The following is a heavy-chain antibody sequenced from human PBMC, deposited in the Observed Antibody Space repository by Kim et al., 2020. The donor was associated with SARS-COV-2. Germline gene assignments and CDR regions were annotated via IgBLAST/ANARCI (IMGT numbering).Heavy chain of an antibody. Sequence: GESLKISCKGSGYSFTSYWISWVRQMPGKGLEWMGRIDPSDSYTNYSPSFQGHVTISADKSISTAYLQWSSLKASDTAMYYCARVPRKYYYDSSGYYSIDYWGQGTLVTVSS. CDR3: ARVPRKYYYDSSGYYSIDY. CDR1: GYSFTSYW. D-gene: IGHD3-22*01. J-gene: IGHJ4*02. CDR2: IDPSDSYT. V-gene: IGHV5-10-1*01.